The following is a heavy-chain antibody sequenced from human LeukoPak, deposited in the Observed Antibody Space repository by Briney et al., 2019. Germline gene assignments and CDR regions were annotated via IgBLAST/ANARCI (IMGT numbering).Heavy chain of an antibody. J-gene: IGHJ6*03. CDR3: ARLSYYYYYMDV. D-gene: IGHD3-10*01. Sequence: PSETLSLTCAVSGFSISSDKYWGWIRQPPGKVLEWIGSIYHTGSTYYNPSLKSRVTISVDTSKNQFSLKLNSVTAADTAVYYCARLSYYYYYMDVWGRGTTVTVSS. V-gene: IGHV4-38-2*01. CDR1: GFSISSDKY. CDR2: IYHTGST.